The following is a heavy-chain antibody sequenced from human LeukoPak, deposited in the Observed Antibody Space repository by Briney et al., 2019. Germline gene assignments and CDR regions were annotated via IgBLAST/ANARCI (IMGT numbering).Heavy chain of an antibody. Sequence: GGSLRLSCAASGFTFSNAWMSWVRQAPGKGLEWVGRIRTKSEGTTEYAAPVKGSFTISRDDSKNTLYLQMNSLETEDTAVYYCTIDSNSGWTGYWGQGTLVTVSS. J-gene: IGHJ4*02. CDR3: TIDSNSGWTGY. V-gene: IGHV3-15*01. CDR1: GFTFSNAW. CDR2: IRTKSEGTT. D-gene: IGHD6-19*01.